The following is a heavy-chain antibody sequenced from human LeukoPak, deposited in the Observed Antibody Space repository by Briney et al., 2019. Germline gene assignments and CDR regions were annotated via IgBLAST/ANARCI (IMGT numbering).Heavy chain of an antibody. CDR1: GFTFSSYA. Sequence: PGGSLRLSCAASGFTFSSYAMSWVRQAPGKGLEWVSAISGSGGSTYYADSVKGRFTISRDNSKNTLYLQMNSLRAEDTAVYYRAKGERVTAIQWALMGYWGQGTLVTVSS. D-gene: IGHD2-21*02. CDR3: AKGERVTAIQWALMGY. CDR2: ISGSGGST. J-gene: IGHJ4*02. V-gene: IGHV3-23*01.